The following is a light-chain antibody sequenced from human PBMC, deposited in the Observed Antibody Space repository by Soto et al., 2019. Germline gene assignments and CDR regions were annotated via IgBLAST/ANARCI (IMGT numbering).Light chain of an antibody. Sequence: EIVLTQSPGTLSLSPGERATLSRRASQSVSRDYVAWYQQKAGQAPRLLMYGASSRPAGIPDRFSGRGSGTDFTLTITRLEPEDFAVYYCQQYGDSPTTFGQGTKLEIK. CDR2: GAS. J-gene: IGKJ2*01. CDR1: QSVSRDY. V-gene: IGKV3-20*01. CDR3: QQYGDSPTT.